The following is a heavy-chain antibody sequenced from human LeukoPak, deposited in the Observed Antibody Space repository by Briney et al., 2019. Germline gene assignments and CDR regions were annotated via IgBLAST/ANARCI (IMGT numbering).Heavy chain of an antibody. CDR1: GFTFSSYA. CDR2: ISSNGGST. Sequence: GGSLRLSCAASGFTFSSYAMHWVRQAPGKGLEYVSAISSNGGSTYYANSVKGRFTISRDNSKNTLYLQMGSLRAEDMAVYYCARGWQQWLSRLRAFDYWGQGTLVTVSS. CDR3: ARGWQQWLSRLRAFDY. D-gene: IGHD6-19*01. J-gene: IGHJ4*02. V-gene: IGHV3-64*01.